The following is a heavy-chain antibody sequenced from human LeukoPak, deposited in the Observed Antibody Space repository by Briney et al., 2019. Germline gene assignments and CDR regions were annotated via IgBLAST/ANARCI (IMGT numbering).Heavy chain of an antibody. J-gene: IGHJ4*02. D-gene: IGHD2-15*01. CDR3: ASPEVGY. V-gene: IGHV1-46*03. CDR2: INPSGGST. Sequence: ASVKVSCKASGYTFTNSYIHWVRQAPGQGLEWMGIINPSGGSTNYAQKFQGRVTMTRDTSTSTVYMELYSLRSEDTAVYYCASPEVGYWGQGTLVTASS. CDR1: GYTFTNSY.